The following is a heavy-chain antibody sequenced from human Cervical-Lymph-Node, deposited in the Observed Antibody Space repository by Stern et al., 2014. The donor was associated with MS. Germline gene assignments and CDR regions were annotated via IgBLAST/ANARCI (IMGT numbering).Heavy chain of an antibody. J-gene: IGHJ6*02. CDR2: IYYRGST. CDR1: GGSVSSGSYY. CDR3: ARVSLGSGMGDYYYYGMDV. D-gene: IGHD3-10*02. Sequence: VQLVQSGPGLVKPSETLSLTCTVSGGSVSSGSYYWSWIRQPPGKGLEWIGDIYYRGSTNYNPSLKSRVTISVDTSKNQFSLKLSSVTAADTAVYYCARVSLGSGMGDYYYYGMDVWGQGTTVTVSS. V-gene: IGHV4-61*01.